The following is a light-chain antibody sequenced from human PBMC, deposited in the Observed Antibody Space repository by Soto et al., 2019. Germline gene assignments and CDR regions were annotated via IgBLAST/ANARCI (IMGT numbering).Light chain of an antibody. V-gene: IGKV1-39*01. Sequence: DIQMTQSPSSLSASVGDRVTITCRASQSISNYLNWCQQKPGKAPKFLIYAASSLQSGVPSRFSGSGSGTDFTLTISSLQPEDFAIYYCQQSYMTLWTFGQGTKVDIK. CDR2: AAS. CDR3: QQSYMTLWT. J-gene: IGKJ1*01. CDR1: QSISNY.